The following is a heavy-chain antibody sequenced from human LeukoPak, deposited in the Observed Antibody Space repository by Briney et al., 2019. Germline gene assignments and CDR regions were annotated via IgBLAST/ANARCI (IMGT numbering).Heavy chain of an antibody. Sequence: GGSLRLSCAASGVTFSNYWMNWVRQAPGKGREWVASIGQDGSGNYYVGSVKGRFTISRDNAKNSLYLQMNSLRVEDTAVYYCATGGGWYFDYWGQGALITASS. D-gene: IGHD6-19*01. CDR1: GVTFSNYW. J-gene: IGHJ4*02. V-gene: IGHV3-7*01. CDR2: IGQDGSGN. CDR3: ATGGGWYFDY.